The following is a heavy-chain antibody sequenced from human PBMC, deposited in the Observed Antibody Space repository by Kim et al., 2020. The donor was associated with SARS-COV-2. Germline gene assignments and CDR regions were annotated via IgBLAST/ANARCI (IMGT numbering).Heavy chain of an antibody. J-gene: IGHJ6*02. CDR2: IKQDGSEK. D-gene: IGHD1-26*01. CDR3: ARSGGVSYYYYYYGMDV. Sequence: GGSLRLSCAASGFTFSSYWMSWVRQAPGKGLEWVANIKQDGSEKYYVDSVKGRFTISRDNAKNSLYLQMNSLRAEDTAVYYCARSGGVSYYYYYYGMDVWGQGTTVTVSS. V-gene: IGHV3-7*03. CDR1: GFTFSSYW.